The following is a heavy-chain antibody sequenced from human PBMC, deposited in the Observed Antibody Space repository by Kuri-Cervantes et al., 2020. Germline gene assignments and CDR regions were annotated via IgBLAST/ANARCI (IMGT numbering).Heavy chain of an antibody. J-gene: IGHJ4*02. V-gene: IGHV4-30-4*02. CDR2: IYYSGST. CDR1: GGSISSGDYY. Sequence: SETLSLTCTVSGGSISSGDYYWSWIRQPPGKGLEWIGYIYYSGSTYYNPSLKSRVTISVDTSKNQFSLKLSSVTAADTAVYYCARDFRLVGATDPFGVWYLDYWGQGTLVTVSS. D-gene: IGHD1-26*01. CDR3: ARDFRLVGATDPFGVWYLDY.